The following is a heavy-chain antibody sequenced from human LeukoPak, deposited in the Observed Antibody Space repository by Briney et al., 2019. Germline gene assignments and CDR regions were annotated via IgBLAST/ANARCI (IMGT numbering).Heavy chain of an antibody. J-gene: IGHJ4*02. CDR3: VRDQGGAVSY. CDR1: GFTFSNYE. D-gene: IGHD3-16*01. CDR2: ISSLSGTI. V-gene: IGHV3-48*01. Sequence: GGSLRLSCAASGFTFSNYEMNWVRQAPGKGLEWVSYISSLSGTINYADSVKGRFIISRDNAKNSMFLQMNSLKAEDTAVYYCVRDQGGAVSYWGQGTLVTVSS.